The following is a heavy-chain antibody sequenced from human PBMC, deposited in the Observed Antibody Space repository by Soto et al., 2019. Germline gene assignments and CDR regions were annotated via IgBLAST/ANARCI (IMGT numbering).Heavy chain of an antibody. V-gene: IGHV3-15*01. D-gene: IGHD1-1*01. Sequence: EERLVESGGGLVERGGSLRLSCAASELNFRIAWLSWVRQAPGKGLEWVGRIKNNADGGTTDNAAPVKERFTISRDDSKSTLYLQMNSLKIEDPAMYYCTAMNDRDAFDIWGPGTMVTVSP. CDR1: ELNFRIAW. J-gene: IGHJ3*02. CDR2: IKNNADGGTT. CDR3: TAMNDRDAFDI.